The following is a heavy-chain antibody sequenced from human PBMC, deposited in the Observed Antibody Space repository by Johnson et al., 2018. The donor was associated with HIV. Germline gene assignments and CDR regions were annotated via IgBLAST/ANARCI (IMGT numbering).Heavy chain of an antibody. CDR2: IRWAGAIT. Sequence: VHLVESGGAVVQPGGSLRLSCAASGFTFDDYAMHWVRQVPGNGLEWVSLIRWAGAITRYVDSVKGRFTISRDNSRNSLYLQMKSLRAEDSALYYCARAEIYEGRVGDFAFDIWGRGTMVTVSS. J-gene: IGHJ3*02. CDR3: ARAEIYEGRVGDFAFDI. V-gene: IGHV3-43D*03. D-gene: IGHD3-10*01. CDR1: GFTFDDYA.